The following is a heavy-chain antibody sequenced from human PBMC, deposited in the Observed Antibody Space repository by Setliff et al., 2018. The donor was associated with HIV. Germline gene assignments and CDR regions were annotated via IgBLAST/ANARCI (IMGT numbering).Heavy chain of an antibody. CDR1: GYTFTTYG. CDR3: ARLGSGWSDSYYYDMDI. D-gene: IGHD6-19*01. J-gene: IGHJ6*02. V-gene: IGHV1-18*04. CDR2: ISPNFGHT. Sequence: ASVKVSCKASGYTFTTYGISWVRQAPGHGLEWMGWISPNFGHTKYAQKFLDRVTMTIDTATSRAYMELRSLRSDDTAVYFCARLGSGWSDSYYYDMDIWGQGTTVTVSS.